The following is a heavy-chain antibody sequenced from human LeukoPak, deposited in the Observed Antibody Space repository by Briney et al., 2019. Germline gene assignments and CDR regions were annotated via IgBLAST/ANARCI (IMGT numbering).Heavy chain of an antibody. D-gene: IGHD2-8*01. V-gene: IGHV3-74*01. CDR2: ISYDGSNT. CDR1: GFTFSSYA. Sequence: PGGSLRLSCAASGFTFSSYAMSWVRQAPGKGLVWVSRISYDGSNTNYADFVKGRFTISRDNAKNTLYLQMNSLRAEDTAVYYCGVLTLNPGWGQGTLVSVSS. CDR3: GVLTLNPG. J-gene: IGHJ4*02.